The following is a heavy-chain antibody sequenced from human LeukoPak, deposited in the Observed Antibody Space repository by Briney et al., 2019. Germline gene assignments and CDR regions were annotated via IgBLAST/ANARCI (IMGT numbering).Heavy chain of an antibody. Sequence: GGSLRLSCAASGFTFSNYAMSWVRQAPGKGLEWVSVISGSGGSTYYADPVKGRFTISRDNSKNTLFLQMNSLRAEDTAVYYCAKGILSVNDYWGQGTLVTVSS. V-gene: IGHV3-23*01. CDR3: AKGILSVNDY. CDR1: GFTFSNYA. CDR2: ISGSGGST. D-gene: IGHD2-15*01. J-gene: IGHJ4*02.